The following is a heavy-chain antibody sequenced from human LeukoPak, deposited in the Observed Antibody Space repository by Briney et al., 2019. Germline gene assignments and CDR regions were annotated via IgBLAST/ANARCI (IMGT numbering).Heavy chain of an antibody. V-gene: IGHV1-46*01. Sequence: ASVKVSCKASGYTFTSYYMHWVRQAPGQGLEWMGIINPSGGSTSYAQKFQGRVTMTRDTSTSTVYMELSSLRSEDTAVYYCARVPNARYYYYYMDVWGKGTTVTVSS. J-gene: IGHJ6*03. CDR2: INPSGGST. CDR1: GYTFTSYY. D-gene: IGHD2-8*01. CDR3: ARVPNARYYYYYMDV.